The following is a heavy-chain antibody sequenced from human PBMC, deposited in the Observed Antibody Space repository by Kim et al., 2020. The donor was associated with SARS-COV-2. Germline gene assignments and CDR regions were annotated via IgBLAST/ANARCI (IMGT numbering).Heavy chain of an antibody. D-gene: IGHD3-3*01. V-gene: IGHV3-33*05. CDR2: ISYDGSNK. CDR1: GFTFSSYG. J-gene: IGHJ4*02. CDR3: AREEWSPGYFDY. Sequence: GGSLRLSCAASGFTFSSYGMHWVRQAPGKGLEWVAVISYDGSNKYYADSVKGRFTISRDNSKNTLYLQMNSLRAEDTAVYYCAREEWSPGYFDYWGQGTLVTVSS.